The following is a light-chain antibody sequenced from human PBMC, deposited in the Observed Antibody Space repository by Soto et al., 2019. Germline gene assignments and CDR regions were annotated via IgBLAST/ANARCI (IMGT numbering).Light chain of an antibody. Sequence: DIQMTQSPSTLSASIGDRVTITCRASQSIITWLAWYQQKPGKAPMLLTSAASTLESPVPSRFSGSGSGTALTLTIRRLQPAAFATYYRQQYNSYSLFGQGTKVDIK. CDR3: QQYNSYSL. V-gene: IGKV1-5*01. CDR1: QSIITW. CDR2: AAS. J-gene: IGKJ1*01.